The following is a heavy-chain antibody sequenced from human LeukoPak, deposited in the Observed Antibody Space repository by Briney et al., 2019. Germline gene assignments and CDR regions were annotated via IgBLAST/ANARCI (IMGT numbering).Heavy chain of an antibody. D-gene: IGHD2-2*01. CDR1: GFTFSSYS. CDR2: ISSRNTI. Sequence: GGSLRLSCAASGFTFSSYSMNWVRQAPGKGLEWVSYISSRNTIYYADSVKGRFTISRDSAQNTLYLQMNSLRAEDTAVYYCARGATYCSSTSCSLWGQGTLVTVSS. J-gene: IGHJ4*02. V-gene: IGHV3-48*01. CDR3: ARGATYCSSTSCSL.